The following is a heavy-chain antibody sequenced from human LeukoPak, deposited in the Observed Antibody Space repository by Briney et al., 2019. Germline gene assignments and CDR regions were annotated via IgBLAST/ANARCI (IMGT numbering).Heavy chain of an antibody. J-gene: IGHJ5*01. D-gene: IGHD3-22*01. CDR1: TSR. V-gene: IGHV1-18*01. CDR3: ARDLWNFYDDSGYNRDFDS. Sequence: ASVKVSCKATSRISWVRQAPGQGLEWMGWIGTYGGDTYYAQKFQGRITVTTDTSTSTVYMELRNRRSDDTAVYYCARDLWNFYDDSGYNRDFDSWGQGTLVTVSS. CDR2: IGTYGGDT.